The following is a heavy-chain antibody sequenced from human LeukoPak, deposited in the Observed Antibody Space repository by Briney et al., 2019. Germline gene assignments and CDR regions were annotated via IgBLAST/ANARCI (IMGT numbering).Heavy chain of an antibody. J-gene: IGHJ4*02. CDR3: ARDLRGLNFYDRSDY. Sequence: GGSLRLSCAASGFTFSSYAMHWVRQAPGKGLEWVAVISYDGSNKYYADSVKGRFTISRDNSKNTLYLQMHSLTAEDTAVYYCARDLRGLNFYDRSDYWGQGTLVTVSS. CDR1: GFTFSSYA. V-gene: IGHV3-30-3*01. D-gene: IGHD3-22*01. CDR2: ISYDGSNK.